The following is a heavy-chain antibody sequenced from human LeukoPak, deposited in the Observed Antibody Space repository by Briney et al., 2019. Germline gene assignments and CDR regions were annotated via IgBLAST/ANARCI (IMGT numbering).Heavy chain of an antibody. Sequence: SETLSLTCTVSGGSISSYYWSWIRQPPGKGLEWIGYIYYSGSTNYNPSLKSRVTISVDTSKNQFSLKLSSVTAADTAVYYCARQAAALGSSGYISNWFDPWGQGTLVTVSS. CDR2: IYYSGST. J-gene: IGHJ5*02. V-gene: IGHV4-59*08. CDR3: ARQAAALGSSGYISNWFDP. D-gene: IGHD3-22*01. CDR1: GGSISSYY.